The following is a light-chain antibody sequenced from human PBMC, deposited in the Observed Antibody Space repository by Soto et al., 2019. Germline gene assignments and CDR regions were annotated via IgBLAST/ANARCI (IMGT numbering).Light chain of an antibody. V-gene: IGKV1-9*01. CDR2: AAS. CDR3: QQLNSYPYT. J-gene: IGKJ2*01. Sequence: DIQLTQSPSFLSTSVGDRVTITCRASQGISSYLAWYQHKPGQAPKLLIYAASTLQSGVPSRFSGSGSGTEFTLTISSLQPEDFATYYCQQLNSYPYTFGQGTKMEIK. CDR1: QGISSY.